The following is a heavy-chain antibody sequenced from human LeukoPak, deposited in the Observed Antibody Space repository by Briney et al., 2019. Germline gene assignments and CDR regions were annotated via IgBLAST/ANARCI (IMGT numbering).Heavy chain of an antibody. CDR1: GATVNSRY. CDR3: ARGAWDTAMVTFDY. D-gene: IGHD5-18*01. Sequence: GGSLRLSCVVSGATVNSRYMSWVRQAPGKGLEWVSSISSDSSYIYYVDSVKGRFTISRDNAQNSLYLQVNSLRVEDTAVYYCARGAWDTAMVTFDYWGQGTLVTVSS. CDR2: ISSDSSYI. V-gene: IGHV3-21*01. J-gene: IGHJ4*02.